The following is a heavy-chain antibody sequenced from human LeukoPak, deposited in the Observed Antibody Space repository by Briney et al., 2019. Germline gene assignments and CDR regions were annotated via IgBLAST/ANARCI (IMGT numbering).Heavy chain of an antibody. D-gene: IGHD3-10*01. CDR1: GYSISSGYY. Sequence: SETLSLTCTVSGYSISSGYYWGWIRQPPGKGLEWIGSIYHSGSTYYNPSLKSRVTISVDTSKNQFSLKLSSVTAADTAVYYCARGAGSRGGYFDYWGQGTLVTVSS. CDR2: IYHSGST. CDR3: ARGAGSRGGYFDY. V-gene: IGHV4-38-2*02. J-gene: IGHJ4*02.